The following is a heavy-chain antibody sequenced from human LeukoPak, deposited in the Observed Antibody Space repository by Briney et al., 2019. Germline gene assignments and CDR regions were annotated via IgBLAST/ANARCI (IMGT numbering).Heavy chain of an antibody. V-gene: IGHV4-4*07. CDR3: ARGRFCSATIGRGGDAFDI. J-gene: IGHJ3*02. D-gene: IGHD2-2*01. CDR1: GGSISSYY. CDR2: IYTSAST. Sequence: SETLSLTCTVSGGSISSYYWSWIRQPAGGGLEWIGRIYTSASTNYNPSLMSRVTLSVATSKNQFALKLTSVTAADTAVYYCARGRFCSATIGRGGDAFDIWGQGIVVTVSS.